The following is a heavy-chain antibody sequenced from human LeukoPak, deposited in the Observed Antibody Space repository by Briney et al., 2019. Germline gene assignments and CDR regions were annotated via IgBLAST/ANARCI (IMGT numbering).Heavy chain of an antibody. J-gene: IGHJ4*02. CDR3: ARDELEYSSSSRGSDY. Sequence: PGGSLRLSCAASGFTFSSYWMSWVRQAPGKGLEWVANIKQDGSEKYYVDSVKVRFTISRDNAKNSLYLQMNSLRAEDTAVYYCARDELEYSSSSRGSDYWGQGTLVTVSS. CDR2: IKQDGSEK. CDR1: GFTFSSYW. V-gene: IGHV3-7*01. D-gene: IGHD6-6*01.